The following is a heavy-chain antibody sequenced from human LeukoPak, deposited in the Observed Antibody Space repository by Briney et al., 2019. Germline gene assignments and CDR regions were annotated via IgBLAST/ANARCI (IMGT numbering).Heavy chain of an antibody. CDR2: TYYTGST. D-gene: IGHD6-13*01. CDR3: ARHSNSWYVSFDY. Sequence: SETPSLTCTVSGGSINNYYWSWIRQTPEKGLEWIAYTYYTGSTNYNPSLKSRVTISVDTSKNNFSLKVFSVTAADTAVYYCARHSNSWYVSFDYWGQGALVTVSS. J-gene: IGHJ4*02. CDR1: GGSINNYY. V-gene: IGHV4-59*01.